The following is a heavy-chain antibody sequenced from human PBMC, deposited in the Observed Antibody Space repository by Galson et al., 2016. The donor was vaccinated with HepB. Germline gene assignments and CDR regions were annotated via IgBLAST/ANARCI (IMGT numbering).Heavy chain of an antibody. V-gene: IGHV4-59*08. CDR3: ASQPCSSTSCHDQSFDF. D-gene: IGHD2-2*01. CDR1: GGSISSYY. J-gene: IGHJ4*02. Sequence: LSLTCTVSGGSISSYYWSWIRQPPGKGLEWIGYVYDSGSTEYNPSLKSRVTMSLDTSRTRFSLKLTSVTAADTAVYYCASQPCSSTSCHDQSFDFWGQGTLVTVSS. CDR2: VYDSGST.